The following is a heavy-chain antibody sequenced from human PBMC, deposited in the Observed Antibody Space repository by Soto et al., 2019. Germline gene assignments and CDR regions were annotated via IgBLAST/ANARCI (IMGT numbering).Heavy chain of an antibody. CDR3: VRVVAIPGYPDN. Sequence: VQLVQSGAEVRQPASSVKVSCKTSGGTFSSYAISWVRQAPGQGLEWMGGIVPIVDTSTYAQKFQGRVTTTADESTSTVYMELSSLRSDDTAVYYCVRVVAIPGYPDNWGQGTLVTVSS. V-gene: IGHV1-69*12. CDR1: GGTFSSYA. D-gene: IGHD5-12*01. CDR2: IVPIVDTS. J-gene: IGHJ4*02.